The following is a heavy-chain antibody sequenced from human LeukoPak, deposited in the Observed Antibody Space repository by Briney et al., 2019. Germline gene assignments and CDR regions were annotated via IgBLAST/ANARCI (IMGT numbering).Heavy chain of an antibody. CDR3: ARDPGYYDSSGYYVY. Sequence: GGSLRLSCAASGFTFSSYAMSWVRQAPGKGLEWVSTISGSAGSTSHADSVKGRFTISRDNSKNTLYMQMNSLRAEDTAVYYCARDPGYYDSSGYYVYWGQGTLVTVSS. CDR1: GFTFSSYA. D-gene: IGHD3-22*01. CDR2: ISGSAGST. V-gene: IGHV3-23*01. J-gene: IGHJ4*02.